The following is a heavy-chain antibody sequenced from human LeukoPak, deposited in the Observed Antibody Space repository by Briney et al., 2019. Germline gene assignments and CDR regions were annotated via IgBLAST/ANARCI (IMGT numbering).Heavy chain of an antibody. CDR3: ARLRDYYASGSFDY. D-gene: IGHD3-10*01. Sequence: GESLKISCKGSGYSFSNYWIGWVRQMPGKGLEWMGIIYPGDSDTRYSPSSQGQVTISADKSITTAYLQWSSMKASDTALYYCARLRDYYASGSFDYWGQGTLVTVSS. CDR2: IYPGDSDT. V-gene: IGHV5-51*01. CDR1: GYSFSNYW. J-gene: IGHJ4*02.